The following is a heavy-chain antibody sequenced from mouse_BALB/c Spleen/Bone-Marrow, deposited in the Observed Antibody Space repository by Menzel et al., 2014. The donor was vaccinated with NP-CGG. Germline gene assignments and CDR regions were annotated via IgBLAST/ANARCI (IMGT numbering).Heavy chain of an antibody. J-gene: IGHJ3*01. V-gene: IGHV10-1*02. D-gene: IGHD2-4*01. Sequence: EVQRVESGGGLVQPKGSLKLLCAASGFTFNTYAMNWVRQAPGKGLEWVARIRSKSNNYATYYADSVKDRFTISRDDSQSMLYLQMNNLKTEDTAMYYCVRQNYDYAWFAYWGQGTLVTVSA. CDR1: GFTFNTYA. CDR2: IRSKSNNYAT. CDR3: VRQNYDYAWFAY.